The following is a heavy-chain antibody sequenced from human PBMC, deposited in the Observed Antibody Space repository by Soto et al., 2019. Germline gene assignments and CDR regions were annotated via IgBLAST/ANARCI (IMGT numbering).Heavy chain of an antibody. CDR2: IVVGSGNT. V-gene: IGHV1-58*01. Sequence: SVKVSCKASGFTFTSSAVQWVRQARGQRLEWIGWIVVGSGNTNYAQKFQERVTITRDISTSTAYMELSSLRSEDTAVYYCAADFALWSISSSWLFDYWGQGTLVTVSS. D-gene: IGHD6-13*01. CDR1: GFTFTSSA. CDR3: AADFALWSISSSWLFDY. J-gene: IGHJ4*02.